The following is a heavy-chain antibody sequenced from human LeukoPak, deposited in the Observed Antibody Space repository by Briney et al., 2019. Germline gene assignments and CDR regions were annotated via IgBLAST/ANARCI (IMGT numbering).Heavy chain of an antibody. D-gene: IGHD6-19*01. J-gene: IGHJ6*03. CDR3: ARDDPYSSNYYMDV. V-gene: IGHV3-11*01. CDR2: ISSSGSTK. Sequence: GGSLRLSCAASGFTFSDYYMTWIRQAPEKGLEWVSYISSSGSTKYYTDSVKGRFTISRDNAKNSLYLQMNSLRDEDTAVYYCARDDPYSSNYYMDVWAKGTTVTVSS. CDR1: GFTFSDYY.